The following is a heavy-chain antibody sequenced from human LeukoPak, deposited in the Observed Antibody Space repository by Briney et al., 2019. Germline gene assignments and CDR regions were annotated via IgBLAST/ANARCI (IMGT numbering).Heavy chain of an antibody. Sequence: GASVKVSCKASGYTFTSYYMHWVRQAPGQGLEWMGIINPSGGSTSYAQKFQGRVTMTRDMSTSTVYMELSSLRSEDTAVYYCARAARGSYFAFDIWGQGQWSPSLQ. D-gene: IGHD1-26*01. CDR3: ARAARGSYFAFDI. J-gene: IGHJ3*02. CDR2: INPSGGST. V-gene: IGHV1-46*01. CDR1: GYTFTSYY.